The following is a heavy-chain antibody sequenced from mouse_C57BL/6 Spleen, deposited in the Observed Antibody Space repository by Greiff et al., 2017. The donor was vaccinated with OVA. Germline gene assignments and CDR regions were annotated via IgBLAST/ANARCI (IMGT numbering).Heavy chain of an antibody. V-gene: IGHV1-63*01. CDR3: ASKERSHWYFDV. Sequence: VKLQESGAELVRPGTSVKMSCKAFGYTFTNYWIGWAKQRPGHGLEWIGDIYPGGGYTNYNEKFKGKATLTADKSSSTAYMQFSSLTSEDSAIYYCASKERSHWYFDVWGTGTTVTVSS. CDR1: GYTFTNYW. CDR2: IYPGGGYT. J-gene: IGHJ1*03.